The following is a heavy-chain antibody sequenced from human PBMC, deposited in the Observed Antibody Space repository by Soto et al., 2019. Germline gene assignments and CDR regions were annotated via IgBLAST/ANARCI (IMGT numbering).Heavy chain of an antibody. Sequence: PGGSLRLSCAASGFTFSSYSMNWVRQAPGKGLEWASSISSSGSYIYYADSVKGRFTISRDNAKNSLYLQMNSLRDEDTAVYYCARTSPLWVLRLLMDVWGQGTTVTVSS. CDR1: GFTFSSYS. V-gene: IGHV3-21*01. CDR2: ISSSGSYI. D-gene: IGHD3-3*01. CDR3: ARTSPLWVLRLLMDV. J-gene: IGHJ6*02.